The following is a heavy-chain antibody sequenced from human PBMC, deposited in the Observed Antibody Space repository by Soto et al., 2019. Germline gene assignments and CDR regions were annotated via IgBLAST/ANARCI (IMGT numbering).Heavy chain of an antibody. J-gene: IGHJ6*02. Sequence: SETLSLTCTVSGGSVSSESHYWSWIRQTPGKGLEWIGYIYYTGSTNYNPSLKGRVTMSVDTSRDQVSLRLRSVTRADTAVYYCARTRTLSGGYYYAVDVWGQGTSVTVSS. D-gene: IGHD1-7*01. V-gene: IGHV4-61*01. CDR2: IYYTGST. CDR3: ARTRTLSGGYYYAVDV. CDR1: GGSVSSESHY.